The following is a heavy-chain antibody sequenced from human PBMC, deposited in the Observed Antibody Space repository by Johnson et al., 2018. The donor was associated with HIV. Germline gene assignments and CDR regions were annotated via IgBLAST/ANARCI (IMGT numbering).Heavy chain of an antibody. CDR1: GFIFSDYA. V-gene: IGHV3-7*01. Sequence: VQLVESGGGVVQPGRPLRLSCVASGFIFSDYAMHWVRQAPSKGLEWVANIKQDGSEKYYVDSVKGRFTISRTNAKNSLYLQMNSLRADDTAVYYCAREGPSERAGFDIWGQGTKVTVAS. J-gene: IGHJ3*02. CDR3: AREGPSERAGFDI. CDR2: IKQDGSEK.